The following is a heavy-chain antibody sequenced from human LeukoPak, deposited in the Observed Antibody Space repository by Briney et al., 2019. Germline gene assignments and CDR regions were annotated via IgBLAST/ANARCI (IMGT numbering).Heavy chain of an antibody. V-gene: IGHV3-74*01. CDR1: GFTFSSYW. D-gene: IGHD5-12*01. Sequence: GGSLRLCWAAAGFTFSSYWMHWVRQAAGKGLVWVSRINTDGSYTTYADSVKGRFTISRDNAKNTLYLQMNSLGAEDTAVYYCARRPYDYRFDYWGQGTLVTVSS. J-gene: IGHJ4*02. CDR2: INTDGSYT. CDR3: ARRPYDYRFDY.